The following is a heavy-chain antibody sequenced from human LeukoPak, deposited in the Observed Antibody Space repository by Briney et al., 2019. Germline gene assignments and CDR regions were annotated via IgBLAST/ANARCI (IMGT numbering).Heavy chain of an antibody. CDR2: ISSSGSTI. CDR3: AREGYSGTYYAFDY. Sequence: GGSLRLSCAASGFIFSSYEMNWVRQAPGKGLEWVSYISSSGSTIYYADSVKGQFTISRDNAKNSLYLQMNSLRAEDTAVYYCAREGYSGTYYAFDYWGQGTLVTVSS. CDR1: GFIFSSYE. V-gene: IGHV3-48*03. J-gene: IGHJ4*02. D-gene: IGHD1-26*01.